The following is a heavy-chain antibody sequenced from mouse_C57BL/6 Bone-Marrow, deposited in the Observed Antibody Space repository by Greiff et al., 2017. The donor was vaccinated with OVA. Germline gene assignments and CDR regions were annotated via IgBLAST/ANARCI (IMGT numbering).Heavy chain of an antibody. V-gene: IGHV1-64*01. CDR3: ARSDLLGWFAY. J-gene: IGHJ3*01. CDR1: GYTFTSYW. Sequence: QVQLQQSGAELVKPGASVKLSCKASGYTFTSYWMHWVKQRPGQGLEWIGMIHPNSGSTNYNEKFKSKATLTVDKSSSTAYMQLSSLTSEDSAVYYCARSDLLGWFAYWGQGTLVTVSA. CDR2: IHPNSGST. D-gene: IGHD4-1*01.